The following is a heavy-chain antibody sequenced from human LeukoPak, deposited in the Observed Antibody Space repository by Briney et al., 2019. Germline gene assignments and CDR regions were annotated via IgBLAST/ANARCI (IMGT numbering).Heavy chain of an antibody. CDR3: SRQSSIWNDGTNTDFNY. CDR2: ISSSGLTI. Sequence: PGGSLRLSCVASGFTFSSYEMNWVSQAPGKGLEWVSYISSSGLTIYYADSVEGRFTISRDNAKNSLYLQMNSLRVEDTAVYYCSRQSSIWNDGTNTDFNYWGQGTLVTVSS. CDR1: GFTFSSYE. D-gene: IGHD1-1*01. J-gene: IGHJ4*02. V-gene: IGHV3-48*03.